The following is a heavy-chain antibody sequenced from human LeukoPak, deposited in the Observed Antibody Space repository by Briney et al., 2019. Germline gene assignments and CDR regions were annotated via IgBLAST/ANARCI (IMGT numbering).Heavy chain of an antibody. CDR2: MNPNSGDT. CDR1: GYTFTSYD. D-gene: IGHD7-27*01. J-gene: IGHJ4*02. V-gene: IGHV1-8*01. Sequence: ASVKVSCKASGYTFTSYDFNWVRQATGQRPEWMGWMNPNSGDTGYAQKFQDRVTMTRNTSISTAYMELSSLRSDDAAVYYCARGPPNWGYDYWGPGTLVTVSS. CDR3: ARGPPNWGYDY.